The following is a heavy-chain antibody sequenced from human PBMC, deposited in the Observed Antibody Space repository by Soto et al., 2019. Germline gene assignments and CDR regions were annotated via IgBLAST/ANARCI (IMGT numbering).Heavy chain of an antibody. J-gene: IGHJ5*02. CDR1: GYDFNSHW. CDR2: IYPGDSDT. Sequence: PGESLKISCKGSGYDFNSHWIGWVRQMPGQGLEWMGIIYPGDSDTRYNPSFQGRVTISADKSSSTAYLQWSTLEASDTAIYYCARLEATRTTSFTGPYNWFDPWGEGTRVT. D-gene: IGHD3-10*01. CDR3: ARLEATRTTSFTGPYNWFDP. V-gene: IGHV5-51*01.